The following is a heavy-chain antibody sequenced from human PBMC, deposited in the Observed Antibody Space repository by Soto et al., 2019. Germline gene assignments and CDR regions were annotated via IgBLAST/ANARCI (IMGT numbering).Heavy chain of an antibody. J-gene: IGHJ6*02. Sequence: XESLQLSCAVSGFTFSNAWMSWVRQAPGKGLEWVGRIKSKTDGGTTDYAAPVKGRFTISRDDSKNTLYLQMNSLKTEDTAVYYCTTDVTGIAVAGLYYYYGMDVWGQGTTVTVSS. D-gene: IGHD6-19*01. CDR2: IKSKTDGGTT. CDR3: TTDVTGIAVAGLYYYYGMDV. CDR1: GFTFSNAW. V-gene: IGHV3-15*01.